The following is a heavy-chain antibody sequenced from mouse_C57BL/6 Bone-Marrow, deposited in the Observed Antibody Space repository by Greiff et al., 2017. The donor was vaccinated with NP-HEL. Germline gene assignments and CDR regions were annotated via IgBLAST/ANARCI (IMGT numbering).Heavy chain of an antibody. J-gene: IGHJ3*01. V-gene: IGHV5-16*01. CDR1: GFTFSDYY. D-gene: IGHD4-1*02. Sequence: VESEGGLVQPGSSMKLSCTASGFTFSDYYMAWVRQVPEKGLEWVANINYDGSSTYYLDSLKSRFIISRDNAKNILYLQMSSLKSEDTATYYCARDSPTGLAYWGQGTLVTVSA. CDR3: ARDSPTGLAY. CDR2: INYDGSST.